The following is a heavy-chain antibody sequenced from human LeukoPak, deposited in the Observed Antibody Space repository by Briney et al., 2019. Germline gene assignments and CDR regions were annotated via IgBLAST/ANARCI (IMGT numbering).Heavy chain of an antibody. CDR2: INPNSGGA. CDR1: GYTFTGYY. J-gene: IGHJ4*02. V-gene: IGHV1-2*02. D-gene: IGHD6-13*01. Sequence: VASVKVSCKASGYTFTGYYIHWVRQAPGQGLEWVGWINPNSGGAKYAQKFQGRVTMTRDTSISTAYMELSRLRSDDTAVYYCARGSGPSSSWYLKNDYWGQGTLVTVSS. CDR3: ARGSGPSSSWYLKNDY.